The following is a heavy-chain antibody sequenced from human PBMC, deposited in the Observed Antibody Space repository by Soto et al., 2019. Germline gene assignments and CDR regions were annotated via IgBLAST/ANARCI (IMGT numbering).Heavy chain of an antibody. CDR3: AKYASSSWSLFDY. CDR1: GFTSNNYA. Sequence: GGSLRLSCAASGFTSNNYAMSWVRQAPGKGLEWVSSFSDSGANTYYSDSVKGRFTISRDNSKNTLYLQMNSLRADDTAVYYCAKYASSSWSLFDYWGQGTLGTVSS. CDR2: FSDSGANT. V-gene: IGHV3-23*01. J-gene: IGHJ4*02. D-gene: IGHD6-13*01.